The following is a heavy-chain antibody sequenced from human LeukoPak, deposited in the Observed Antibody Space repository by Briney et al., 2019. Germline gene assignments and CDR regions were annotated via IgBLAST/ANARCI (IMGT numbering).Heavy chain of an antibody. Sequence: ASVKVSCKASGYTFTSNYIHWVRQAPGQGLEWMGMIYPRDGSTSYAQRFQDRVTVTRDTSTSTVHMELSGLRSEDTAVYYCARDQEGFDYWGQGTLVTVSS. CDR1: GYTFTSNY. CDR2: IYPRDGST. V-gene: IGHV1-46*01. J-gene: IGHJ4*02. CDR3: ARDQEGFDY.